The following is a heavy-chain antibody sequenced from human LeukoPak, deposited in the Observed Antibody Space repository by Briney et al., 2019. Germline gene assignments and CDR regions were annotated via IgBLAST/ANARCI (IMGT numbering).Heavy chain of an antibody. CDR1: GYTFTGYY. CDR3: ARDLGVLSLRSSNWFDP. CDR2: INPNSGGT. Sequence: ASVKVSCKASGYTFTGYYMHWVRQAPGQGLERMGWINPNSGGTNYAQKFQGRVTMTRDTSISTAYMELSRLRSDDTAVYYCARDLGVLSLRSSNWFDPWGQGTLVTVSS. J-gene: IGHJ5*02. D-gene: IGHD5-12*01. V-gene: IGHV1-2*02.